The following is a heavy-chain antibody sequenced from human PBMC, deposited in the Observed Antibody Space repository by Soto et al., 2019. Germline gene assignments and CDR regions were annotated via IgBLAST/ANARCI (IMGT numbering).Heavy chain of an antibody. J-gene: IGHJ6*03. CDR3: AKDGAGYYYGSGSTSNKGMADDSYYDVDA. CDR2: ISYDGSNN. V-gene: IGHV3-30*18. Sequence: QVQLVESGGGVVQPGRSLRLSCAASGFTFSNYGMHWVRQAPGKGLEWVAVISYDGSNNYYADSVQGRFTISSANSKKTLDQQMNSLRAEDTAMYYCAKDGAGYYYGSGSTSNKGMADDSYYDVDARGKATTVPVS. D-gene: IGHD3-10*01. CDR1: GFTFSNYG.